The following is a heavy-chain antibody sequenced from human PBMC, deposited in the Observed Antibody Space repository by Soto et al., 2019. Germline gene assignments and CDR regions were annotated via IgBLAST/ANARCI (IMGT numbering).Heavy chain of an antibody. CDR2: INPSGGST. Sequence: ASVKVSCKASGYTFTSYYMHWVRQAPGQGLEWMGIINPSGGSTSYAQKFQGRVTMTRDMSTSTVYMELSSLRSEDTAVYYCARDEAAAGTSLYYYYYYGMDVWGQGTTVTVSS. CDR3: ARDEAAAGTSLYYYYYYGMDV. J-gene: IGHJ6*02. CDR1: GYTFTSYY. D-gene: IGHD6-13*01. V-gene: IGHV1-46*01.